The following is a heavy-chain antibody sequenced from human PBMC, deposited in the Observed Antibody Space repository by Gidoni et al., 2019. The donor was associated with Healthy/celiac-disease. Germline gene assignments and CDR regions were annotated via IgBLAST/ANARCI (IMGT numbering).Heavy chain of an antibody. J-gene: IGHJ4*02. Sequence: QITLKESGPTLVKPTQTLTLTCTFYGFSLSNSGVGEGWMRQPPGKALEWLALLYWDDDKRYSPSLKSRLTITKDSSKNQVVLTMTNMDPVDTATYYCAHSFLSEHIRDPHYSSGYYETPLPRMYYFDYWGQGTLVTVSS. CDR2: LYWDDDK. CDR1: GFSLSNSGVG. CDR3: AHSFLSEHIRDPHYSSGYYETPLPRMYYFDY. D-gene: IGHD3-22*01. V-gene: IGHV2-5*02.